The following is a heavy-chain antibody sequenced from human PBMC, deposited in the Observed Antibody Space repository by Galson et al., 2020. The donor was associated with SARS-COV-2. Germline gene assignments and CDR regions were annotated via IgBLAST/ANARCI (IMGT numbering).Heavy chain of an antibody. J-gene: IGHJ6*02. CDR2: FDPEEGET. V-gene: IGHV1-24*01. Sequence: ASVTVSCKVSRHIHSELSLHWVRQAPGQGLEWMGGFDPEEGETIYAQKFQGRVTMTEDTSTDTAYMELSGLRSEDTAVYYCATNNDSSGYYDFHYYGMDVWGQGTTVTVSS. CDR1: RHIHSELS. D-gene: IGHD3-22*01. CDR3: ATNNDSSGYYDFHYYGMDV.